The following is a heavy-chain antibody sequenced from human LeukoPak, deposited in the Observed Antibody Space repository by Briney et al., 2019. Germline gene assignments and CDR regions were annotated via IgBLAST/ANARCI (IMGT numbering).Heavy chain of an antibody. J-gene: IGHJ4*02. D-gene: IGHD2-8*01. CDR1: GGSISSYY. V-gene: IGHV4-59*01. CDR2: IYYSGST. Sequence: SETLSLTCTVSGGSISSYYWSWIRQPPGKGLEWIGYIYYSGSTNYNPSLKSRVTISVDTSKNQFSLKLSSVTAADTAVYYCARVYGEAFDYWGQGTLVTVSS. CDR3: ARVYGEAFDY.